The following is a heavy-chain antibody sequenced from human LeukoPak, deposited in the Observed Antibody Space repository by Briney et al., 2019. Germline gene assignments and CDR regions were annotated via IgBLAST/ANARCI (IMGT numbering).Heavy chain of an antibody. V-gene: IGHV4-59*01. CDR2: SYYSGNA. CDR3: AKGGPEASAGLSWFDP. J-gene: IGHJ5*02. CDR1: GGSINNYY. D-gene: IGHD1-14*01. Sequence: SETLSLTCTVSGGSINNYYWYWMRQPPGKGLELIAYSYYSGNANYNPSLESRVTISVDTSMNQFSLKLTSVTAADTAVYYCAKGGPEASAGLSWFDPWGQGTLVTVSS.